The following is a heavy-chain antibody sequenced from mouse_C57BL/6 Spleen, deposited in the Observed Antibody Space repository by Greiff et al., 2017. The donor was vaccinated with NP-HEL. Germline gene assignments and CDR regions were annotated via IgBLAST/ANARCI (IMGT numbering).Heavy chain of an antibody. V-gene: IGHV5-4*01. Sequence: EVQLVESGGGLVKPGGSLKLSCAASGFTFSSYAMSWVRQTPEKRLEWVATISDGGSYTYYPDNVKGRFTISRDKAKNNLYLQRSHLKSEDTAMYYCARGYDYDRFAYWGQGTLVTVSA. CDR3: ARGYDYDRFAY. CDR2: ISDGGSYT. CDR1: GFTFSSYA. D-gene: IGHD2-4*01. J-gene: IGHJ3*01.